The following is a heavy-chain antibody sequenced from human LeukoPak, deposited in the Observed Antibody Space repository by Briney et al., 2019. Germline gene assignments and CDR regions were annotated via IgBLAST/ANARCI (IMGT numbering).Heavy chain of an antibody. J-gene: IGHJ5*02. Sequence: SETLSLTCTVSGGSVSSGTYYWSWIRQPAGKGLEWIGRIYSIGSTNYNPSLKSQVTISIDRPKNQFSLKLTSVTAADTAVYYCAKSLWAWGQGTLVTVSS. CDR1: GGSVSSGTYY. CDR3: AKSLWA. V-gene: IGHV4-61*02. CDR2: IYSIGST. D-gene: IGHD7-27*01.